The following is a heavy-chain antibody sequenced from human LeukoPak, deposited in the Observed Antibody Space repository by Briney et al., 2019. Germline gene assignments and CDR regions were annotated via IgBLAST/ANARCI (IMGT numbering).Heavy chain of an antibody. Sequence: ASVKVSCKASGGTFSSYAISWVRQARGQGLEWMGGIIPIFGTANYAQKFQGRVTITADESTSTAYMELSRLRSDDTAVYYCARSRYCSSTSCYSKEWAAFDIWGQGTMVTVSS. J-gene: IGHJ3*02. CDR2: IIPIFGTA. CDR1: GGTFSSYA. D-gene: IGHD2-2*02. CDR3: ARSRYCSSTSCYSKEWAAFDI. V-gene: IGHV1-69*13.